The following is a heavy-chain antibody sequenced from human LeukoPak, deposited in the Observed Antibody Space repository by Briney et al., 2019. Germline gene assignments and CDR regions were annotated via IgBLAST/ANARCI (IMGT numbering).Heavy chain of an antibody. D-gene: IGHD3-22*01. CDR2: INHSGST. CDR3: ARTALLYYYDSSGYRGDWFDP. Sequence: SETLSLTCAVYGGSFSGYYWSWIRQPPGKGLEWIGEINHSGSTNYNPSLKSRVTISVDTSKNQFSLKLSSVTAADTAVYYCARTALLYYYDSSGYRGDWFDPWGQGTLVTVSS. CDR1: GGSFSGYY. J-gene: IGHJ5*02. V-gene: IGHV4-34*01.